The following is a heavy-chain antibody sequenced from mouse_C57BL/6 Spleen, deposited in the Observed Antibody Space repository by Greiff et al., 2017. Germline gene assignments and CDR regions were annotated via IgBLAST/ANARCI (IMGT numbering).Heavy chain of an antibody. CDR3: VRQNDYEFAD. CDR1: GFSFNTYA. V-gene: IGHV10-1*01. CDR2: IRSKSNNYAT. Sequence: EVQLQESGGGLVQPKGSLKLSCAASGFSFNTYAMNWVRQAPGKGLEWVARIRSKSNNYATYYADSVKDRFTISRDDSESMLYLQMNNLKTEDTAMYYCVRQNDYEFADWGQGTLVTVSA. J-gene: IGHJ3*01. D-gene: IGHD2-4*01.